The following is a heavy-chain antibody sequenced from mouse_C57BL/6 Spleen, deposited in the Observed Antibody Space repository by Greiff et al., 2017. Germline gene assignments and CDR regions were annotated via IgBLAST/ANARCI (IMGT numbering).Heavy chain of an antibody. CDR1: GFNIKDYY. D-gene: IGHD1-1*01. CDR3: ALTTVVEGYYAMDY. CDR2: IDPEDGET. V-gene: IGHV14-2*01. Sequence: VQLQQSGAELVKPGASVKSSCTASGFNIKDYYMPWVKQRTEQGLEWIGRIDPEDGETKYAPKFQGKATITADTSSNTAYLQLSSLTSEDTAVYYCALTTVVEGYYAMDYWGQGTSVTVSS. J-gene: IGHJ4*01.